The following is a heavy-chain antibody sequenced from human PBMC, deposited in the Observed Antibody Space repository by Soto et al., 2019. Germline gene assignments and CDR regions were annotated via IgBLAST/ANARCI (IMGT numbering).Heavy chain of an antibody. CDR2: IRTKVNDYAT. J-gene: IGHJ2*01. Sequence: WSLRLSCAASGFTFSDSALHWVRQASGRGLEWVGRIRTKVNDYATIYAASVKGRFTISRDDSKNTAYLQMNSLQSEDTAVYYCTRPNDSGDYDSYFDLWGRGTMVTVYS. CDR1: GFTFSDSA. V-gene: IGHV3-73*01. CDR3: TRPNDSGDYDSYFDL. D-gene: IGHD4-17*01.